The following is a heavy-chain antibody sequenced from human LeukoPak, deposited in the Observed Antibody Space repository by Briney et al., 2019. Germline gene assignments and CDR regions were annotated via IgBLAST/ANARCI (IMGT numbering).Heavy chain of an antibody. CDR2: INHSGST. D-gene: IGHD3-10*01. CDR3: ASLWFTGHGVFDY. CDR1: GGSFSGYY. Sequence: PSETLSLTCAVYGGSFSGYYWSWIRQPPGKGLEWIGEINHSGSTNYNPSLKSRVTISVDTSKNQFSLKLSSGTAADTAVYYCASLWFTGHGVFDYWGQGTLVTVSS. J-gene: IGHJ4*02. V-gene: IGHV4-34*01.